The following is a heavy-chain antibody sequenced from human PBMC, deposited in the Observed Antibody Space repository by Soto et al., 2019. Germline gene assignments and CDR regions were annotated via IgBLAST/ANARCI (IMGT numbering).Heavy chain of an antibody. CDR1: GGSISSGGYY. J-gene: IGHJ4*02. CDR2: IYYSGST. V-gene: IGHV4-31*03. CDR3: ARVALGHFDY. D-gene: IGHD6-6*01. Sequence: QVQLQESGPGLVKPSQTLSLTCTVSGGSISSGGYYWSWIRQHPGKGLEWIGYIYYSGSTYYNPSLTSRVTITVETSKKQFSLKLSSVTAADTAVYYFARVALGHFDYWCQGTLVTVSS.